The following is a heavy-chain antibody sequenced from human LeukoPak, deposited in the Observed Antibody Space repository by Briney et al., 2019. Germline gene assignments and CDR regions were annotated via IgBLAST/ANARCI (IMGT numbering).Heavy chain of an antibody. CDR2: INPNSGGT. D-gene: IGHD2-15*01. J-gene: IGHJ4*02. CDR1: GYTFTGYY. Sequence: GASVKVSCKASGYTFTGYYMHWVRQAPGQGLEWMGWINPNSGGTNYAQKFQGRVTMTRDTSISTAYMELSRLRSDDTAVYYCASLSGGRYCSGGSCEDYFDCWGQGTLVTVSS. CDR3: ASLSGGRYCSGGSCEDYFDC. V-gene: IGHV1-2*02.